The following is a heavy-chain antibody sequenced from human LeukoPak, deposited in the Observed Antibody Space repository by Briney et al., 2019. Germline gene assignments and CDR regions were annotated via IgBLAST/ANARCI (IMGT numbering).Heavy chain of an antibody. CDR2: IHYDGSNK. J-gene: IGHJ4*02. V-gene: IGHV3-30*02. D-gene: IGHD1-26*01. Sequence: GGSLRLSCAASGFTFSNYGMHWVRQAPGKGLDWVAFIHYDGSNKYYADSVKGRFTISRDDSKNVLYLQMNSLRAEDTAVYYCAREFSWELLGAPHYWGQGTLVTVSS. CDR1: GFTFSNYG. CDR3: AREFSWELLGAPHY.